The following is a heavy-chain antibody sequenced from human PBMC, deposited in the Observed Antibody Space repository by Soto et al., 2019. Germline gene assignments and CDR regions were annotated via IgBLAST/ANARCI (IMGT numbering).Heavy chain of an antibody. CDR1: GFTFSSYA. J-gene: IGHJ6*03. CDR2: ISGSGGST. CDR3: AKDSNRGDWLLLDYYMDV. V-gene: IGHV3-23*01. D-gene: IGHD3-22*01. Sequence: EVQLLESGGGLVQPGGSLRLSCAASGFTFSSYAMSWVRQAPGKGLEWVSAISGSGGSTYYADSVKGRFTISRDNSKNTLYLQMNSLRAEDTAVYYCAKDSNRGDWLLLDYYMDVWGKGTTVTVSS.